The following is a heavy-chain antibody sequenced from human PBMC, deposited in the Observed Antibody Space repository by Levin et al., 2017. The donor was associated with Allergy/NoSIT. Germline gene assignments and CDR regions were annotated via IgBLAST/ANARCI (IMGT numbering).Heavy chain of an antibody. V-gene: IGHV3-30*18. CDR3: AKDVVFGTSSWSLDF. D-gene: IGHD6-13*01. CDR2: ISYDESDK. CDR1: GFSFRRFG. J-gene: IGHJ4*02. Sequence: SCAASGFSFRRFGMHWVRQAPGKGLEWVAVISYDESDKFYADSVKGRFTISRDNTKNTLYLQMNSLRREDAAVYYCAKDVVFGTSSWSLDFWGQGTLVTVSS.